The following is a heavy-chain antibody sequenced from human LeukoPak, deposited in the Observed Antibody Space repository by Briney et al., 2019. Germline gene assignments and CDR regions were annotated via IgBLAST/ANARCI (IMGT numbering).Heavy chain of an antibody. CDR3: ASRILTGYYAS. CDR1: GGSFSGYY. V-gene: IGHV4-34*01. Sequence: SETLSLTCAVYGGSFSGYYWSWIRQPPGKGLEWIGEINHSGSTNYNPSLKSRVTISVDTSKNQFSLKLSSVTAADTAAYYCASRILTGYYASWGQGTLVTVSS. J-gene: IGHJ5*02. D-gene: IGHD3-9*01. CDR2: INHSGST.